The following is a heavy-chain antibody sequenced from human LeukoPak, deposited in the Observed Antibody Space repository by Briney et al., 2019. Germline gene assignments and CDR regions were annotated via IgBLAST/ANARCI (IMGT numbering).Heavy chain of an antibody. V-gene: IGHV3-38-3*01. J-gene: IGHJ4*02. CDR1: GFTVCSNE. CDR3: KDRYCSSTSCSDYFDY. CDR2: ISGGST. D-gene: IGHD2-2*01. Sequence: GGSLRLSCAASGFTVCSNEMSWVRQAPGKGLEWVSSISGGSTYYANSSKGRSTISRDNSTSTLHITMNSLKAEATAVYYCKDRYCSSTSCSDYFDYWGQGTLVTVSS.